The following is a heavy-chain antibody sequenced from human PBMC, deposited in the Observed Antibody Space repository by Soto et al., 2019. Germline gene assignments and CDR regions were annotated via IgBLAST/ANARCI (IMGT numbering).Heavy chain of an antibody. Sequence: SETLSLTCTVSGDSIISGGYYWSWIRQHPGKGLEWIGYIYYSGSTYYNPSLKSRVTISVDTSKNQFSLKLSSVTAADTAVYYCARDDYGDLSAFDIWGQGTMVTVSS. CDR1: GDSIISGGYY. CDR3: ARDDYGDLSAFDI. D-gene: IGHD4-17*01. J-gene: IGHJ3*02. CDR2: IYYSGST. V-gene: IGHV4-31*03.